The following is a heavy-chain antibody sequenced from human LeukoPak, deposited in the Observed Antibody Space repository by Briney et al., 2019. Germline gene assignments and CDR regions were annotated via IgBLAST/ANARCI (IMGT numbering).Heavy chain of an antibody. D-gene: IGHD1-14*01. Sequence: GGSLRLSCAASGFTFSSYSMNWVRQAPGKGLEWVSSISSSSSYIYYADSVKGRFTISRDNAKNSLYLQMNSLRAEDTAVYYCARLKGSVTTYDLWGQGTLVTVSS. V-gene: IGHV3-21*01. CDR2: ISSSSSYI. CDR3: ARLKGSVTTYDL. J-gene: IGHJ5*02. CDR1: GFTFSSYS.